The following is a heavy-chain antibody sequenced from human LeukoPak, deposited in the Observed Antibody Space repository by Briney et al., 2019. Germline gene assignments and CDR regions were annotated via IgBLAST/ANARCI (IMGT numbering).Heavy chain of an antibody. D-gene: IGHD4-17*01. CDR2: ISSSSSTI. J-gene: IGHJ3*02. Sequence: GGSLRLSCSASGFTFSNYVMNWVRQAPGKGLEWVPYISSSSSTIYYADSVKGRFTISRDNAKNSLYLQMNSLRDEDTAVYYCGRDRATVTTSDGLDIWGQGTMVTVSS. CDR3: GRDRATVTTSDGLDI. V-gene: IGHV3-48*02. CDR1: GFTFSNYV.